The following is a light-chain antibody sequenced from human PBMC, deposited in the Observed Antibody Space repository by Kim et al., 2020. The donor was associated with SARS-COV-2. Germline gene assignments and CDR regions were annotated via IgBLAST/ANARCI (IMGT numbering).Light chain of an antibody. CDR3: LQHSTYPIT. Sequence: ASVGDRVTIACRASQDIRNDLGWYQQNPGRAPKRLIYGASSLQSGVPSRFSGSGSGTEFTLTISSVQPEDFANYFCLQHSTYPITFGQGTRLEIK. CDR2: GAS. CDR1: QDIRND. V-gene: IGKV1-17*01. J-gene: IGKJ5*01.